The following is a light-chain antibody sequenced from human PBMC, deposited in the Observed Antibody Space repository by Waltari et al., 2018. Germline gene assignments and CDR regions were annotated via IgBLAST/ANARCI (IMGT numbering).Light chain of an antibody. J-gene: IGKJ4*01. Sequence: EIVMTQSPATLSVSPGETATPPCRASESVGTTLAWYQQKPGLAPRLLIYGASTRATGAPARFTGSGSGTEFTLTISSLQTEDFGVYFCQHYKIRPLTFGGGTKVEI. CDR1: ESVGTT. CDR2: GAS. V-gene: IGKV3-15*01. CDR3: QHYKIRPLT.